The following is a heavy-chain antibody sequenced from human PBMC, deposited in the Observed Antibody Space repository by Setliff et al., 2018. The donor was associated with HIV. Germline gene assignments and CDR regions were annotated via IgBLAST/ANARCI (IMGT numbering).Heavy chain of an antibody. CDR3: ARWGDGYNSYDS. J-gene: IGHJ4*02. D-gene: IGHD5-12*01. Sequence: GGSLRLSCAASGFTFSNYAMSWVRQAPGKGLEWVSAITGGGGSQYYADSVKGRFTISRDNSKNTLYLQLNSLRAEDTAVYYCARWGDGYNSYDSWGQGTLVTVSS. V-gene: IGHV3-23*01. CDR2: ITGGGGSQ. CDR1: GFTFSNYA.